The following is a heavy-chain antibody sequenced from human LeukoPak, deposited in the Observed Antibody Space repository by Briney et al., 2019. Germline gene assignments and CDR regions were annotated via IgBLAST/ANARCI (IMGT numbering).Heavy chain of an antibody. CDR1: GGSFSGYY. CDR3: ARGVLGTAYTFAI. CDR2: INHSGST. D-gene: IGHD5-18*01. Sequence: SETLSLTCAVYGGSFSGYYWSWIRQPPGKGLEWIWEINHSGSTNYNPSLKSRVTISVDTSKNQFSLKLSSVTAADTAMYYCARGVLGTAYTFAIWGQGTMVTVSS. J-gene: IGHJ3*02. V-gene: IGHV4-34*01.